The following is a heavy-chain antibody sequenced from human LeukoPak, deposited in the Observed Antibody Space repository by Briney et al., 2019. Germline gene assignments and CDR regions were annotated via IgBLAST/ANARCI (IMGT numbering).Heavy chain of an antibody. CDR1: RGSIRSKIYY. V-gene: IGHV4-39*01. CDR2: VYFRGST. CDR3: ARHVRGSGSGSYAFDI. J-gene: IGHJ3*02. Sequence: SETVSLTRIVCRGSIRSKIYYGRWIRHPPGKALEGIGNVYFRGSTYYNTSLKGRVTIFVDTFKNQFSLTLNFVTAADTAVYYWARHVRGSGSGSYAFDIWGQGAMVTVSS. D-gene: IGHD3-10*01.